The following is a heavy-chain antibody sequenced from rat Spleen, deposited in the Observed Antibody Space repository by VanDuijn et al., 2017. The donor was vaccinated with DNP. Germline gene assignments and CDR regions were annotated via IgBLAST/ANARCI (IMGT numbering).Heavy chain of an antibody. CDR1: GFTFSDHY. CDR3: ATHTTGITYYFDY. CDR2: ISYDGKVI. J-gene: IGHJ2*01. D-gene: IGHD1-7*01. V-gene: IGHV5-22*01. Sequence: EVRLVESGGDFVQPGGSLKLSCLASGFTFSDHYMAWVRQAPSKGLEWVAYISYDGKVIYYGDSVKGRFTISRDNAKSTLYLQMESLRSEDTATYCCATHTTGITYYFDYWGQGLIVTVSS.